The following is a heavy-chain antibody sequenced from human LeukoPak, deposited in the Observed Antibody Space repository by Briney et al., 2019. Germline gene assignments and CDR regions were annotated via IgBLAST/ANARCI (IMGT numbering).Heavy chain of an antibody. Sequence: GGSLRLSCAASGFTFSSYEMNWVRQAPGKGLEWVSYISSSGSTIYYADSVKGRFTISRDNAKNSLYLQMNSLRAEDTAVYYCARDERFLEWLFRDYYYYYYMDVWGKGTTVTVSS. V-gene: IGHV3-48*03. D-gene: IGHD3-3*01. CDR1: GFTFSSYE. J-gene: IGHJ6*03. CDR3: ARDERFLEWLFRDYYYYYYMDV. CDR2: ISSSGSTI.